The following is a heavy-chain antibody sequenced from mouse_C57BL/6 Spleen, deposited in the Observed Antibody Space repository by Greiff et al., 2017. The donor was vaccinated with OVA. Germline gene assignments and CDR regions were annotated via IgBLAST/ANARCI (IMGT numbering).Heavy chain of an antibody. J-gene: IGHJ3*01. V-gene: IGHV1-69*01. CDR1: GYTFTSYW. D-gene: IGHD1-1*01. CDR2: IDPSDSYT. Sequence: QVHVKQPGAELVMPGASVKLSCKASGYTFTSYWMHWVKQRPGQGLEWIGEIDPSDSYTNYNQKFKGKSTLTVDKSSSTAYMQLSSLTSEDSAVYYCAIYGSSFAYWGQGTLVTVSA. CDR3: AIYGSSFAY.